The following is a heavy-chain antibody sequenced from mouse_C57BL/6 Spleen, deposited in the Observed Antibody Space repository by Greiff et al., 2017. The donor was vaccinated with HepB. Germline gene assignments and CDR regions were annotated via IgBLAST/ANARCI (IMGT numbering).Heavy chain of an antibody. D-gene: IGHD1-1*01. CDR3: TCYYGSSPWYFDV. Sequence: EVQLQQSGAELVRPGASVKLSCTASGFNIKDYYMHWVKQRPEQGLEWIGRIDPEDGDTEYAPKFQGKATMTADTSSNTAYLQLNSLTSEDTAVYYCTCYYGSSPWYFDVWGTGTTVTVSS. CDR1: GFNIKDYY. J-gene: IGHJ1*03. V-gene: IGHV14-1*01. CDR2: IDPEDGDT.